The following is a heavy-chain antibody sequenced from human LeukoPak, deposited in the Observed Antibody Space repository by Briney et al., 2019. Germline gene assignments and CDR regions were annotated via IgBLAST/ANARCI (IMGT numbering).Heavy chain of an antibody. V-gene: IGHV4-34*01. Sequence: SETLSLTCAVYGGSFSGYYWGWIRQPPGKGLEWIGEINHSGSTNYNPSLKSRVTISVDTSKNQFSLKLSSVTAADTAAYYCARGRGGAAAGTRIDYWGQGTLVTVSS. CDR3: ARGRGGAAAGTRIDY. CDR1: GGSFSGYY. J-gene: IGHJ4*02. D-gene: IGHD6-13*01. CDR2: INHSGST.